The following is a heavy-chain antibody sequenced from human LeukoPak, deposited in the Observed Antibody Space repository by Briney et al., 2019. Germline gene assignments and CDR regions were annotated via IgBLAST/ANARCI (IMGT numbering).Heavy chain of an antibody. V-gene: IGHV1-2*06. Sequence: GASVKVSCKASGYTFTGYYMHWVRQAPGQGLEWMGRINPNSGGTNYAQKFQGRVTMTRDTSISTAYMELSRLRSDDTAVYYCARLPPSVLRFLEWLDYGMDVWGQGTTVTVSS. J-gene: IGHJ6*02. CDR3: ARLPPSVLRFLEWLDYGMDV. CDR1: GYTFTGYY. CDR2: INPNSGGT. D-gene: IGHD3-3*01.